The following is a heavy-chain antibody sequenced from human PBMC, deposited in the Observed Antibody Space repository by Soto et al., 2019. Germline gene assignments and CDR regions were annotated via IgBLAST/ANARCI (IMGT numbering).Heavy chain of an antibody. J-gene: IGHJ5*02. D-gene: IGHD6-19*01. Sequence: GSLRLSCAASGFTFSSYSMNWVRQAPGKGLEWVSSISSSSSYIYYADSVKGRFTISRDNAKNSLYLQMNSLRAEDTAVYYCARDATGYSSGWLNWFDPWGQGTLVTVSS. CDR1: GFTFSSYS. CDR2: ISSSSSYI. CDR3: ARDATGYSSGWLNWFDP. V-gene: IGHV3-21*01.